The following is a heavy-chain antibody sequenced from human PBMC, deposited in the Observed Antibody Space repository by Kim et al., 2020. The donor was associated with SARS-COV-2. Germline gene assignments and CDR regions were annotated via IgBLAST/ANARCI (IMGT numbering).Heavy chain of an antibody. D-gene: IGHD2-2*01. Sequence: GGSLRLSGVASRFTFSSSAMTWVRQAPGKGLEWVSTIFGSGHGTYYADSVKGRFVVSRDSSKNTLYLQMNNLRGDDTAIYYCAKNVHITSVTFLWYFDLWGRGSSVTVSS. CDR3: AKNVHITSVTFLWYFDL. J-gene: IGHJ2*01. V-gene: IGHV3-23*01. CDR2: IFGSGHGT. CDR1: RFTFSSSA.